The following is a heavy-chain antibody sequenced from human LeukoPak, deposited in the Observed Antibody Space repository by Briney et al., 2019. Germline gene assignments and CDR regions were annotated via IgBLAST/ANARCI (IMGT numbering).Heavy chain of an antibody. D-gene: IGHD3-22*01. CDR2: IYHSGST. V-gene: IGHV4-4*02. Sequence: SGTLSLTCAVSGGSISSSNWWSWVRQAPGKGLEWIGEIYHSGSTNYNPSLKSRVTISVDKSKNQFSLKLSSVTAADTAVYYCASYSSGYIDAFDIWGQGTMVTVSS. J-gene: IGHJ3*02. CDR3: ASYSSGYIDAFDI. CDR1: GGSISSSNW.